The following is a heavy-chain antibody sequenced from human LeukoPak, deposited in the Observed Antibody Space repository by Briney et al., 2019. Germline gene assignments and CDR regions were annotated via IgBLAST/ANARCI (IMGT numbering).Heavy chain of an antibody. D-gene: IGHD3-10*01. V-gene: IGHV3-7*01. CDR1: GFTFSSYW. J-gene: IGHJ1*01. CDR2: IKQDGSEK. CDR3: ARSVLLWFGEFAEYFQH. Sequence: GGSLRLSCAASGFTFSSYWMSWVRQAPGKGLEWVANIKQDGSEKYYVDSVKGRFTISRDNAKNSLYLQMNSLRAEDTAVYYCARSVLLWFGEFAEYFQHWGQGTLVTVSS.